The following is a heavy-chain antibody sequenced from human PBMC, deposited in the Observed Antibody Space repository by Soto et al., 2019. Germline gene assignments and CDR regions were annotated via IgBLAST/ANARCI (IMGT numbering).Heavy chain of an antibody. CDR1: GGTFSSYA. D-gene: IGHD2-2*02. CDR2: IIPIFGTA. CDR3: ARDLPAAIFSDWFDP. V-gene: IGHV1-69*06. J-gene: IGHJ5*02. Sequence: SVKVSCKASGGTFSSYAISWVRQAPGQGLEWMGGIIPIFGTANYAQKFQGRVTITADKSTSTAYMELSSLRSEDTAVYYCARDLPAAIFSDWFDPWGQGTLVTVSS.